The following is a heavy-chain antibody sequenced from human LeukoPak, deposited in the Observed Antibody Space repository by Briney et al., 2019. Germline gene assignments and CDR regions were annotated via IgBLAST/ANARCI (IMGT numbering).Heavy chain of an antibody. CDR1: GFTFSSYA. CDR2: ISDSGRST. D-gene: IGHD2-2*01. V-gene: IGHV3-23*01. CDR3: AKDGRVVAVPAAHLN. J-gene: IGHJ4*02. Sequence: GGSLRLSCAASGFTFSSYAMSWARQAPGKGLEWVSTISDSGRSTYYADSVKGRFTISRDNSKNTLDLQMNSLRAEDTAVYYCAKDGRVVAVPAAHLNWGQGTLVTVAS.